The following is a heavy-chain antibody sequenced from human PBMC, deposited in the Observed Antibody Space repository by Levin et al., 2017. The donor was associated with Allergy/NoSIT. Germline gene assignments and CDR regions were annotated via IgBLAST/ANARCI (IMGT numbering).Heavy chain of an antibody. CDR2: IIPIFGTA. V-gene: IGHV1-69*13. Sequence: SVKVSCKASGGTFSSYAISWVRQAPGQGLEWMGGIIPIFGTANYAQKFQGRVTITADESTSTAYMELSSLRSEDTAVYYCARGGYSSSWVSREASPPSIDYWGQGTLVTVSS. CDR1: GGTFSSYA. CDR3: ARGGYSSSWVSREASPPSIDY. J-gene: IGHJ4*02. D-gene: IGHD6-13*01.